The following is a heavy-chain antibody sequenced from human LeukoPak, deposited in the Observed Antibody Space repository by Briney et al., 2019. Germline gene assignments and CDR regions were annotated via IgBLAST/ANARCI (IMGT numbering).Heavy chain of an antibody. J-gene: IGHJ5*02. Sequence: SETLSLTCTVSGGSISSYYWSWIRQPPGEGLEWIGYIYYSGNTNYNPSLKSRVTISVDTSKNQFSLKLSSVTAADTAVYYCARDSRGYSYGYSWFDPWGQGTLVTVSS. V-gene: IGHV4-59*01. CDR1: GGSISSYY. CDR3: ARDSRGYSYGYSWFDP. CDR2: IYYSGNT. D-gene: IGHD5-18*01.